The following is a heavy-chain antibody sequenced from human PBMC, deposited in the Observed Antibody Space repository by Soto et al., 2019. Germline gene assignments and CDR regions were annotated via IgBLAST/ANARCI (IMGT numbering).Heavy chain of an antibody. V-gene: IGHV1-69*12. D-gene: IGHD2-15*01. CDR3: ARGGVVVAAAVHYRMDA. J-gene: IGHJ6*02. CDR1: AGTFSSYD. CDR2: IIPIYGTA. Sequence: QVQLVQSGAEVKKPGSSVKVSCKASAGTFSSYDISWVRQAPGQGLEWMGGIIPIYGTANYAQKFQGRVTITADESTSTAYMELTSLRSEDTAVYYCARGGVVVAAAVHYRMDAWGQGTTVTVCS.